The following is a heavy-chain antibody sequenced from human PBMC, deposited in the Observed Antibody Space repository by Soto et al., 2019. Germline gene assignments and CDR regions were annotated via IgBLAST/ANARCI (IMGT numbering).Heavy chain of an antibody. CDR2: ITATDGST. CDR1: GFPFSDYA. D-gene: IGHD3-16*01. Sequence: EVQLLESGGGLAQPGGSLRVSCAASGFPFSDYAMSWVRQAPGKGLEWVSIITATDGSTYYADSVKGRFTISRDDAKNTLHLQMISLRVEDTAVYYCVKGLYVWGVTGDYWGQGTLVTVSS. V-gene: IGHV3-23*01. J-gene: IGHJ4*02. CDR3: VKGLYVWGVTGDY.